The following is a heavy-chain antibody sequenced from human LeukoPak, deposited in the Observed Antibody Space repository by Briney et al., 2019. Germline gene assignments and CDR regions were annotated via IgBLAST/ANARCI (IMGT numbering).Heavy chain of an antibody. CDR1: GYTFTSYG. V-gene: IGHV1-2*02. D-gene: IGHD3-22*01. Sequence: GASVKVSCKASGYTFTSYGISWVRQAPGQGLEWMGWINPNSGGTNYAQKFQGRVTMTRDTSISTAYMELSRLRSDDTAVYYCARLGGRVDSSGYQGDYWGQGTLVTVSS. CDR3: ARLGGRVDSSGYQGDY. J-gene: IGHJ4*02. CDR2: INPNSGGT.